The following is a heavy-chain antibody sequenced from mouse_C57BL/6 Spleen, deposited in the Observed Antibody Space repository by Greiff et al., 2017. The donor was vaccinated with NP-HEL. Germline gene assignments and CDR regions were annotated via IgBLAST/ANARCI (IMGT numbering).Heavy chain of an antibody. CDR2: INPNNGGT. CDR1: GYTFTDYY. CDR3: AGSLYDYDGGYYAMDY. D-gene: IGHD2-4*01. V-gene: IGHV1-26*01. Sequence: EVQLRQSGPELVKPGASVKISCKASGYTFTDYYMNWVKQSHGKSLEWIGDINPNNGGTSYNQKFKGKATLTVDKSSSTAYMELRSLTSEDSAVYYCAGSLYDYDGGYYAMDYWGQGTSVTVSS. J-gene: IGHJ4*01.